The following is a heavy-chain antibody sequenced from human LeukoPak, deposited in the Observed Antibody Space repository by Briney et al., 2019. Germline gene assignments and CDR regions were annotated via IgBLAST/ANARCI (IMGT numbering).Heavy chain of an antibody. CDR3: ARDRLGPSFSVSHFDL. Sequence: GGSLRLSCATSGFTFVDYGLSWVRRAPGKGLEWLCAINYNGAITDYADSVKGRFTISRDNAKNSLYLRTDSLRAEDTALYYCARDRLGPSFSVSHFDLWGQGTLVTVSS. CDR1: GFTFVDYG. V-gene: IGHV3-20*04. D-gene: IGHD3-3*02. J-gene: IGHJ4*02. CDR2: INYNGAIT.